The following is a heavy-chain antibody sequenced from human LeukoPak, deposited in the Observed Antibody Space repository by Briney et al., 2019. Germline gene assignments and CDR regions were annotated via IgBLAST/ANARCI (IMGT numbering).Heavy chain of an antibody. Sequence: GESLKISCKGSGYSFSSYWIGWVRQMAGKGLEWMGIIYPDDPDTRYSPSFQGQVTISADKSISTAYLQWSSLKASDTAMYYCARHRKDIGFDSWGQGTLVTVSS. CDR1: GYSFSSYW. J-gene: IGHJ4*02. D-gene: IGHD2-15*01. CDR3: ARHRKDIGFDS. V-gene: IGHV5-51*01. CDR2: IYPDDPDT.